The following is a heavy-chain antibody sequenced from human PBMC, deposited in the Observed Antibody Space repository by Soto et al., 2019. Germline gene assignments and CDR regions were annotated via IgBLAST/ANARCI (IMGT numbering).Heavy chain of an antibody. Sequence: AETLSLTCTVSGGSISSYYWSWIRQPPGKGLEWIGYIYYSGSTNYNPSLKSRVTISVDTSKNQFSLKLTSVTAADTALYYCARTYCRNGSCKKTVFDYWGQGTLVTVSS. CDR1: GGSISSYY. V-gene: IGHV4-59*08. D-gene: IGHD2-8*01. CDR2: IYYSGST. CDR3: ARTYCRNGSCKKTVFDY. J-gene: IGHJ4*02.